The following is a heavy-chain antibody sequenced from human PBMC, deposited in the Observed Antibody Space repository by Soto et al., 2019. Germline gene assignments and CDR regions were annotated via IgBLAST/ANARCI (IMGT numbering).Heavy chain of an antibody. CDR3: ARDGGRHSGGIDY. V-gene: IGHV1-69*01. CDR1: GGTFSSYS. Sequence: QVQLVQSGADVKKSGSSVKVSCKSSGGTFSSYSINWVRQAPGQGLEWMGEIIPIFGTANYAQKFQGRVTITADESTSTAYMELSSLRSEDTAVYYCARDGGRHSGGIDYWGQGTLVTVSS. CDR2: IIPIFGTA. D-gene: IGHD1-26*01. J-gene: IGHJ4*02.